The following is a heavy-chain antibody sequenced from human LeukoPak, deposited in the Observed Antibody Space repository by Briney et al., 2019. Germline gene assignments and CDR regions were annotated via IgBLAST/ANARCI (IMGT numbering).Heavy chain of an antibody. J-gene: IGHJ4*02. CDR2: IYPRDGST. V-gene: IGHV1-46*01. CDR1: GYSFTSNY. CDR3: ARDQEAFDY. Sequence: GASVKVSCKASGYSFTSNYIHWVRQAPGQGLEWMGMIYPRDGSTSYAQKFQGRVTVTRDMSTSTVHMELSGLRSEDTAVYHCARDQEAFDYWGQGTLVTVSS.